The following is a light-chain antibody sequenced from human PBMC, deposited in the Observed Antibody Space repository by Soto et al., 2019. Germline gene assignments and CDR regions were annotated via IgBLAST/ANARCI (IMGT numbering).Light chain of an antibody. J-gene: IGKJ1*01. CDR1: QSVSSSY. Sequence: EIVLTQSPGTLSLSPGERATLSCRASQSVSSSYLAWYQQKPGQAPRLLIYGASSRATGIPDRFSGSGSGTDFNLTISRLEPEDFAVYYCQQYGSSPRKFGQGTKVESK. CDR3: QQYGSSPRK. V-gene: IGKV3-20*01. CDR2: GAS.